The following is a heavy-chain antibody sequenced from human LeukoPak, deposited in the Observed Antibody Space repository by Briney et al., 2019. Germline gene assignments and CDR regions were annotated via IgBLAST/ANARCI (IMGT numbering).Heavy chain of an antibody. CDR2: IYYSGST. D-gene: IGHD3-10*01. CDR3: ARLMVRYGMDV. V-gene: IGHV4-61*08. CDR1: GDSISSGGYY. Sequence: KPSQTLSLTCTVSGDSISSGGYYWSWIRQPPGKGLEWIGYIYYSGSTNYNPSLKSRVTISVDTSKNQFSLKLSSVTAADTAVYYCARLMVRYGMDVWGQGTTVTVSS. J-gene: IGHJ6*02.